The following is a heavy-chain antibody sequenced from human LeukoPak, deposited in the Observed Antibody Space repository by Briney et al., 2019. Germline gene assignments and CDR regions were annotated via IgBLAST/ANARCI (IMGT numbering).Heavy chain of an antibody. Sequence: SETLSLTCTVSGGSISSSSYYWGWIRQPPGKGLEWIGSIYYSGSTYYNPSLKSRVTISVDTSKNQFSLKLSSVTAADTAVYYCARHPRWLQVGFVDYWGQGTLVTVSS. CDR2: IYYSGST. D-gene: IGHD5-24*01. J-gene: IGHJ4*02. CDR3: ARHPRWLQVGFVDY. V-gene: IGHV4-39*01. CDR1: GGSISSSSYY.